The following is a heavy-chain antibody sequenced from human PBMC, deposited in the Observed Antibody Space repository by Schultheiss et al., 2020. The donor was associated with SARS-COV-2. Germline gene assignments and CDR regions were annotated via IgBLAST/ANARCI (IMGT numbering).Heavy chain of an antibody. Sequence: ESLKISCTVSGGSISSYYWSWIRQPPGKGLEWIGEINRGGSTTYNPSLKGRVTISVDTSKNQLSLKLSSMTAADTAVYYCARRGYYGDRFDYWGQGTLVTVSS. CDR3: ARRGYYGDRFDY. V-gene: IGHV4-34*01. J-gene: IGHJ4*02. CDR1: GGSISSYY. D-gene: IGHD4-17*01. CDR2: INRGGST.